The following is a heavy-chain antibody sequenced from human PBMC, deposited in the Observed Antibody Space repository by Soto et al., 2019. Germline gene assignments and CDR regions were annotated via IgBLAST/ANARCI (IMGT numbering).Heavy chain of an antibody. V-gene: IGHV1-8*01. J-gene: IGHJ4*02. CDR2: MNPNSGNT. D-gene: IGHD3-22*01. Sequence: ASVKVSCKASGYTFTSYDINWVRQATGQGLEWMGWMNPNSGNTGYAQKFQGRVTMTRNTSISTAYMELSSLRSEDTAVYYCARDGYYYDSSGYYSSFDYWGQGTLVTVSS. CDR1: GYTFTSYD. CDR3: ARDGYYYDSSGYYSSFDY.